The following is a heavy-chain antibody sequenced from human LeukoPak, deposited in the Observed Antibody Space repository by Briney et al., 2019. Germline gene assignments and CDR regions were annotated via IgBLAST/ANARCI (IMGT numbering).Heavy chain of an antibody. Sequence: GGSLRLFCAASGFTFSSYAMHWVRQAPGKGLEWVAVISYDGSNKYYADSVKGRFTISRDNAKNSLYLQMNSLRAEDTAVYYCATYSSLNRREFQYWGQGTLLTVSS. D-gene: IGHD3-22*01. CDR1: GFTFSSYA. CDR3: ATYSSLNRREFQY. CDR2: ISYDGSNK. V-gene: IGHV3-30-3*01. J-gene: IGHJ1*01.